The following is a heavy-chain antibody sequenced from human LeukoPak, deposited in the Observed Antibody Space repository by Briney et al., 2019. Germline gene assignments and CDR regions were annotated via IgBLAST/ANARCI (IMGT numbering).Heavy chain of an antibody. J-gene: IGHJ5*02. Sequence: SETLSLTCTVFGGSISGYYWSWIRQPPGKGLEWIGYIYYSGSTNYNPSLKSRVTISVDTSKNQFSLKLSSVTAADTAVYYCASSTGADDWFDPWGQGTLVTVSS. CDR2: IYYSGST. D-gene: IGHD4-17*01. CDR3: ASSTGADDWFDP. CDR1: GGSISGYY. V-gene: IGHV4-59*01.